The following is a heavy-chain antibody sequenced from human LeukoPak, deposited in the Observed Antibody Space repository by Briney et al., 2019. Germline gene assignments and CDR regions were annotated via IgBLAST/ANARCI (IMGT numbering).Heavy chain of an antibody. CDR2: IYYSGST. CDR1: GASISTYY. V-gene: IGHV4-59*08. J-gene: IGHJ3*02. Sequence: SETLSLTCTVSGASISTYYWSWIRQPPGKGLEWIGYIYYSGSTNYNPSLKSRVTISVDTSKNQFSLKLSSVTAADTAVYYCARQVWSTDDAFDIWGQGTMVTVSS. D-gene: IGHD3-3*01. CDR3: ARQVWSTDDAFDI.